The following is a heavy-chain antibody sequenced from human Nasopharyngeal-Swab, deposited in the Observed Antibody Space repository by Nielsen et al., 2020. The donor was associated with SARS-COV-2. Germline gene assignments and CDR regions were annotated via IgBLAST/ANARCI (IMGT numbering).Heavy chain of an antibody. V-gene: IGHV3-7*01. CDR1: GSSFNSHW. CDR2: VKQDGSEI. CDR3: ARFSPPLYCNSPTCLATWFDP. J-gene: IGHJ5*02. D-gene: IGHD2-2*01. Sequence: GGSLRLSCGASGSSFNSHWMSWVRQATGQGLEWVASVKQDGSEIYYADPVKGRFTISRDNIENSMSLQMKYLGVDDTAVYYCARFSPPLYCNSPTCLATWFDPWGQGTLVTVSS.